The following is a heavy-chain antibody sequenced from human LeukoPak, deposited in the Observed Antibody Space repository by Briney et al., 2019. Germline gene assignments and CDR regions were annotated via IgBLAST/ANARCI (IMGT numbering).Heavy chain of an antibody. CDR1: GGSINSGDYY. D-gene: IGHD3/OR15-3a*01. V-gene: IGHV4-30-4*01. J-gene: IGHJ4*02. CDR2: IYNSGST. CDR3: ARDFRGGTGGLDY. Sequence: PSETLSLTCTVSGGSINSGDYYWSWIRQPPGKGLEWIGYIYNSGSTYYNPSLKSRVNISVDMSRNQFSLKLNSVTAADTAVYYCARDFRGGTGGLDYWGQGTLVTVSS.